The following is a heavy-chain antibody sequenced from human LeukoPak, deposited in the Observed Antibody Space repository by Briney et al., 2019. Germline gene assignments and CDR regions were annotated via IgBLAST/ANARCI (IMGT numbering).Heavy chain of an antibody. D-gene: IGHD3-22*01. CDR2: ISSSSSAI. CDR1: GFTFSSYS. J-gene: IGHJ3*02. CDR3: ARVGGTSSGYADDAFDI. Sequence: GGSLRFSCAASGFTFSSYSMNWVRQAPGKGLEWVSYISSSSSAIYYADSVKGRFTISRDNAKNSLYLQMNSLRAEDTAVYYCARVGGTSSGYADDAFDIWGQGTMVTVSS. V-gene: IGHV3-48*01.